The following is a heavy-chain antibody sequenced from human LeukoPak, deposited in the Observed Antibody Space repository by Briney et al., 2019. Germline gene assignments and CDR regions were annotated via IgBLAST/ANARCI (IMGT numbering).Heavy chain of an antibody. D-gene: IGHD1-26*01. Sequence: SVKVSCKASGGTFSSYAISWVRQAPGQGLEWMGGIIPIFGTANYAQKFQGRVTITTDESTSTAYMELSSLRSEDTAVYYCARSVELPNDAFDIWGQGTMVTVSS. CDR2: IIPIFGTA. CDR3: ARSVELPNDAFDI. CDR1: GGTFSSYA. J-gene: IGHJ3*02. V-gene: IGHV1-69*05.